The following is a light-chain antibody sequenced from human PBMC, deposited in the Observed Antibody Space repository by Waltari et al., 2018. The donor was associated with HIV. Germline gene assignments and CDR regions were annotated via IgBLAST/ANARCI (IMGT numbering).Light chain of an antibody. J-gene: IGKJ2*01. CDR2: DAS. CDR1: QTIGTS. Sequence: EIVLRQSPVTLPLSPGERATLSCRASQTIGTSFAWYQQKPGQAPRLLIYDASKTATGAPARFSGSGSGTDCTLTISGLEPEEFAVDHGQHRNNWPPMYTFGQATKWEIK. V-gene: IGKV3-11*01. CDR3: QHRNNWPPMYT.